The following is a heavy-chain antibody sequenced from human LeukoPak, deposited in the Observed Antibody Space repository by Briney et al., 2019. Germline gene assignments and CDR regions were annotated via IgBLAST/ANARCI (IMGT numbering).Heavy chain of an antibody. Sequence: PGGSLRLSCAASGFTFSSYGMHWVRQAPGKGLEWVAVISYDGSNKYYADSVKGRFTISRDNSKNTLYLQMNSLRAEDTAVYYCARVPLKSYGDYGYWGQGTLVTVSS. CDR2: ISYDGSNK. CDR3: ARVPLKSYGDYGY. CDR1: GFTFSSYG. D-gene: IGHD4-17*01. J-gene: IGHJ4*02. V-gene: IGHV3-30*03.